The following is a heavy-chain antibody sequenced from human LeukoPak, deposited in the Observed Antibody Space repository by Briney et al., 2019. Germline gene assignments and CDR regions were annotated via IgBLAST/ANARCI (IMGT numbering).Heavy chain of an antibody. CDR1: GFTFSSYS. V-gene: IGHV3-21*01. J-gene: IGHJ3*02. CDR3: ARDLHSGSYEDAFDI. D-gene: IGHD1-26*01. Sequence: GGSLRLSCAASGFTFSSYSMNWVRQAPGKGLEWVSSITSSSTYIYYADSVKGRFTISRDNAENSLYLQMNSLRAEDTAVYYCARDLHSGSYEDAFDIWGQGTMVTVSS. CDR2: ITSSSTYI.